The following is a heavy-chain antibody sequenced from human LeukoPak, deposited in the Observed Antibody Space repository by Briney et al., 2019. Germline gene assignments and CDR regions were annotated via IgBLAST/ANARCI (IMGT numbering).Heavy chain of an antibody. CDR1: GFTFDDYA. Sequence: GGSLRLSCAASGFTFDDYAMHWVRQAPGKCLEWVSLISGDGGSTYYADSVKGRFTISRDNSKNSLYLQMNSLRTEDTALYYCAKDTYYDFWSGPSNWFDPWGQGTLVTVSS. CDR3: AKDTYYDFWSGPSNWFDP. CDR2: ISGDGGST. D-gene: IGHD3-3*01. V-gene: IGHV3-43*02. J-gene: IGHJ5*02.